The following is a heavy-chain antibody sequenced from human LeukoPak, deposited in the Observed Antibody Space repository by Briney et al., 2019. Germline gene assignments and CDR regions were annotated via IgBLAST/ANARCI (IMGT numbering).Heavy chain of an antibody. CDR3: ARIGAGSSRDY. V-gene: IGHV3-21*01. CDR2: IVGSSST. Sequence: PGGSLRLSCAASGFTVSNFAMTWVRQAPGKGLDWVSSIVGSSSTYYADSLKGRFTISRDNAKNSLYLQMNSLRAEDTAVYYCARIGAGSSRDYWGQGTLVTVSS. CDR1: GFTVSNFA. J-gene: IGHJ4*02. D-gene: IGHD6-13*01.